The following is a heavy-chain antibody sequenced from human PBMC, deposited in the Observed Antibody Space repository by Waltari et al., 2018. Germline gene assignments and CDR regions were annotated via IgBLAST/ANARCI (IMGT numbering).Heavy chain of an antibody. Sequence: QVQLVQSWAEVKKPGASVKVSCKASGGTFSSYAIRRVRQAPGHGLAWMGGIIPIFGPANYAQKFQGRVTITADESTSTAYMELSSLRSEDTAVYYCARDPSTVTLGPYYYYYYMDVWGKGTTVTVSS. CDR2: IIPIFGPA. J-gene: IGHJ6*03. CDR3: ARDPSTVTLGPYYYYYYMDV. CDR1: GGTFSSYA. V-gene: IGHV1-69*01. D-gene: IGHD4-17*01.